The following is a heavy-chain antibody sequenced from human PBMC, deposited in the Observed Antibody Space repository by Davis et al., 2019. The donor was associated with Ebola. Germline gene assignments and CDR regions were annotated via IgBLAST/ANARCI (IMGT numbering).Heavy chain of an antibody. Sequence: GESLKISCVASGFPFSTYGMHWVRQAPGKGLEWVALISFHGSNIYYADSVKGRFTVSRDNSKNTLYLQLNSLRPEDTAVYYCARPYYYDASGPDYWGQGTLVTVSS. V-gene: IGHV3-30*03. CDR3: ARPYYYDASGPDY. D-gene: IGHD3-22*01. J-gene: IGHJ4*02. CDR1: GFPFSTYG. CDR2: ISFHGSNI.